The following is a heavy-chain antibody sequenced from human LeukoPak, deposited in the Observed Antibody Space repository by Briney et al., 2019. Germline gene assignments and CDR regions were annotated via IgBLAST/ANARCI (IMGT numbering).Heavy chain of an antibody. CDR3: ARSAGSRSWYEGCYFDY. J-gene: IGHJ4*02. V-gene: IGHV3-7*01. CDR1: GFTFSRYW. Sequence: PGGSLRLSCAASGFTFSRYWMSWVRQAPGKGLEWVANIKQDGSEKYYVDSVKGRFTISRDNAKNSLYLQMNSLRAEDTAVYYCARSAGSRSWYEGCYFDYWGQGTLVTVSS. CDR2: IKQDGSEK. D-gene: IGHD6-13*01.